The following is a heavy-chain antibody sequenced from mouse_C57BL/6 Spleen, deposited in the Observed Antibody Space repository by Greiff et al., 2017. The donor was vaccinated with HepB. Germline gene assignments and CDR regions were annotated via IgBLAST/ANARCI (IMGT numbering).Heavy chain of an antibody. CDR2: ISYDGSN. Sequence: EVKLMESGPGLVKPSQSLSLTCSVTGYSITSGYYWNWIRQFPGNKLEWMGYISYDGSNNYNPSLKNRISITRDTSKNQFFLKLNSVTTEDTATYYCARDGTTVVARYAMDYWGQGTSVTVSS. CDR1: GYSITSGYY. D-gene: IGHD1-1*01. J-gene: IGHJ4*01. V-gene: IGHV3-6*01. CDR3: ARDGTTVVARYAMDY.